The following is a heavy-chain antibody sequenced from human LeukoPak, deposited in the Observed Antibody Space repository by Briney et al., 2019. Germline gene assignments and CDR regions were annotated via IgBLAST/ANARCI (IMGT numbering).Heavy chain of an antibody. V-gene: IGHV1-2*02. Sequence: GASVKVSCKASGYTFTGYYMHWVRQAPGQGLEWMGWINPNSGGTNYAQKFRGRVTMTRDTSISTAYMELSRLRSDDTAVYYCARVGDFWSGYYYYYGMDVWGQGTTVTVSS. CDR1: GYTFTGYY. CDR3: ARVGDFWSGYYYYYGMDV. J-gene: IGHJ6*02. CDR2: INPNSGGT. D-gene: IGHD3-3*01.